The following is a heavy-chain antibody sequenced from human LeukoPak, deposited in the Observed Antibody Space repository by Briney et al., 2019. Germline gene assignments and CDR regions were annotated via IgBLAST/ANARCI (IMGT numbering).Heavy chain of an antibody. CDR2: IIPIFGTA. J-gene: IGHJ4*02. V-gene: IGHV1-69*13. D-gene: IGHD3-22*01. CDR3: ARDPYYYDSSGYYPLDY. Sequence: SVKVSCKASGGTFSSYAISWVRQAPGQGLEWMGGIIPIFGTANYAQKFQGRVTITADESTSTAYMELSSLRSEDTAVYYCARDPYYYDSSGYYPLDYWGQGTLVTVSS. CDR1: GGTFSSYA.